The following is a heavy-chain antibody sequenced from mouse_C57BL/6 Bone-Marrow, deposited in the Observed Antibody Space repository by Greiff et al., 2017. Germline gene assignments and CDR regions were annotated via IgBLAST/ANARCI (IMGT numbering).Heavy chain of an antibody. J-gene: IGHJ2*01. V-gene: IGHV1-64*01. CDR2: IHPYTGST. D-gene: IGHD1-1*01. Sequence: VQLQQPGAELVKPGASVKLSCKASGYTFTSYWMHWVKQRPGHGLEWIGMIHPYTGSTNYNEKFKSKATLTVDTSSSTAYMQLSILTSEASAVYCCARSITTVVADYWGQGTTLTVSS. CDR3: ARSITTVVADY. CDR1: GYTFTSYW.